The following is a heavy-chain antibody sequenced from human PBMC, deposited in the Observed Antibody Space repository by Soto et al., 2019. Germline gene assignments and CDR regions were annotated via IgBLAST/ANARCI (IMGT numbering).Heavy chain of an antibody. J-gene: IGHJ6*02. CDR1: GFTFSNFA. CDR3: TTDSGSYYYYYYGMDV. D-gene: IGHD1-26*01. V-gene: IGHV3-23*01. CDR2: IGGRGGSI. Sequence: PGGSLSLSCAASGFTFSNFAMTWVRPAPGNGLEWVSDIGGRGGSIFYADSVKGRFTISRDDSKNTLYLQMNSLKTEDTAVYYCTTDSGSYYYYYYGMDVWGQGTTVTVSS.